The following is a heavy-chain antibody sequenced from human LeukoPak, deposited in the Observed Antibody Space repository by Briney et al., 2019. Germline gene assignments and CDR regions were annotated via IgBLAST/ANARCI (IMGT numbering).Heavy chain of an antibody. D-gene: IGHD1-20*01. V-gene: IGHV3-7*05. J-gene: IGHJ6*02. CDR3: ARLRVTGTTIEPYYNGMDV. CDR2: INQDGNEK. Sequence: GGSLRLSWAASGFTLSTYWMTWVRQAAGKGLEWVANINQDGNEKNYVDSVKGRFTISRDNAKNSLYLQMNSLRAEDTAVFYCARLRVTGTTIEPYYNGMDVWGQGTAVTVSS. CDR1: GFTLSTYW.